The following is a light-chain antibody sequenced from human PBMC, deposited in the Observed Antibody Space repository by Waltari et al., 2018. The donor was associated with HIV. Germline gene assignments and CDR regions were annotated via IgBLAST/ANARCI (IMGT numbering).Light chain of an antibody. J-gene: IGKJ2*01. CDR2: DAS. V-gene: IGKV3-15*01. CDR1: QGISTD. Sequence: EIVMTQSPATLSVSPGERVTLSCRASQGISTDLAWYQQKPGQAPRLLIYDASTRATDIPARCSGSGSGTEFTLTISSLQSEDFAIYYCQQYINWPPYTFGQGTKLEIK. CDR3: QQYINWPPYT.